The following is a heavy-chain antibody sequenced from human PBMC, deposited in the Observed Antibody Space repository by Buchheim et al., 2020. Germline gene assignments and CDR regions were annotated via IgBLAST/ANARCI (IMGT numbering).Heavy chain of an antibody. V-gene: IGHV4-39*01. CDR1: GGSISSSSYY. CDR2: IYYSGST. J-gene: IGHJ6*02. Sequence: QLQLQESGPGLVKPSETLFLTCTVSGGSISSSSYYWGWIRQPPGKGLEWIGSIYYSGSTYYNPSLKSRVTISVDTSKNQFSLKLSSVTAADTAVYYCARLPAAMGYYYYGMDVWGQGTT. CDR3: ARLPAAMGYYYYGMDV. D-gene: IGHD2-2*01.